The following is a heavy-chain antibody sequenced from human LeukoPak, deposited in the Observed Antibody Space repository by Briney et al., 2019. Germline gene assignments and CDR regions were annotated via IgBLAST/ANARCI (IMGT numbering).Heavy chain of an antibody. J-gene: IGHJ4*02. Sequence: SETLSLTCAVYGGSFSGYYWSWIRQPPGKGLEWIGEINHSGSTNYNPSLKSRVTISVDTSKNQFSLKLSSVTAADTAVYYCARTVGSYYNPDHWGQGTLVTVSS. CDR3: ARTVGSYYNPDH. CDR2: INHSGST. V-gene: IGHV4-34*01. CDR1: GGSFSGYY. D-gene: IGHD1-26*01.